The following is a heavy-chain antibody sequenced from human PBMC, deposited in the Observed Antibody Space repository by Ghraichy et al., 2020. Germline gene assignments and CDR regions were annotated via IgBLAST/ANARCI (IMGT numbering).Heavy chain of an antibody. CDR1: GASISTSDYY. CDR3: VGLFRAGWVIHY. V-gene: IGHV4-39*01. J-gene: IGHJ4*02. D-gene: IGHD1-26*01. CDR2: VYYTGST. Sequence: SETLSLTCTVYGASISTSDYYWVWMRQPPGKGLEWLGSVYYTGSTYYNPSLKSRVTKSIDTSRNQFSLNLNFVTAADAAGYVCVGLFRAGWVIHYWGQGTLVTVSS.